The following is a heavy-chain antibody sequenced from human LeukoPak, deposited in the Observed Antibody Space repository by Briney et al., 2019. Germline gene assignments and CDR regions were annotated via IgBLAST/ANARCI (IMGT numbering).Heavy chain of an antibody. V-gene: IGHV3-11*04. D-gene: IGHD3-22*01. CDR3: AKKQYYYDSSGYYENYYFDY. J-gene: IGHJ4*02. CDR1: GFTFRDYY. CDR2: ISSSGSTI. Sequence: GGSLRLSCATSGFTFRDYYMSWIRRAPGKGLEWVSYISSSGSTIYYADAVRGRFTISRDNAKNSLYLQMNSLRAEDTAVYYCAKKQYYYDSSGYYENYYFDYWGQGTLVTVSA.